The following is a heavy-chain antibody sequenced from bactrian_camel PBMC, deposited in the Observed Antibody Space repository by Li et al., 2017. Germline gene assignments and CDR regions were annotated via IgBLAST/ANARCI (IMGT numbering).Heavy chain of an antibody. Sequence: VQLVESGGGSVQAGGSLRLSCVVSKSIYSTYCMGWFRQTTGKEREGVAAIYTGDGTTYYADSVKDRFTISHDNANNTLYLQMNSLKPEDTAMYYCVADENYCYLQYEYNIRGQGTQ. V-gene: IGHV3S31*01. CDR2: IYTGDGTT. J-gene: IGHJ4*01. CDR3: VADENYCYLQYEYNI. CDR1: KSIYSTYC. D-gene: IGHD3*01.